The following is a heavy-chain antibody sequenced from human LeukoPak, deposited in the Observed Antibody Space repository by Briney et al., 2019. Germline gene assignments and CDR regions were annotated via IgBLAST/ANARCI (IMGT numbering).Heavy chain of an antibody. D-gene: IGHD4-17*01. Sequence: SETLSLTCTVSGGSISSGGYYWSWICQHPGKGLEWIGYIYYSGTTYYNTSPKSRVTISVDTSKNQFSLKLSSVTAADTAVYYCARAGSYGTSWFDPWGQGTLVTVSS. V-gene: IGHV4-31*03. J-gene: IGHJ5*02. CDR3: ARAGSYGTSWFDP. CDR1: GGSISSGGYY. CDR2: IYYSGTT.